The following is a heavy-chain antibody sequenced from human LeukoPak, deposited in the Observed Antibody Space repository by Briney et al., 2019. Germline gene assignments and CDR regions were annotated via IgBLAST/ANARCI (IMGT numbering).Heavy chain of an antibody. Sequence: TSETLSLTCTVSGGSISSSSYYWGWIRQPPGKGLEWIGSIYYSGSTYYNPSLKSRVTISVDTSKNQFSLKLSSVTAADTAVYYCARITGVYGGWFVQGMTYYYGMDVWGQGTTVTVSS. J-gene: IGHJ6*02. CDR3: ARITGVYGGWFVQGMTYYYGMDV. V-gene: IGHV4-39*01. D-gene: IGHD2-15*01. CDR1: GGSISSSSYY. CDR2: IYYSGST.